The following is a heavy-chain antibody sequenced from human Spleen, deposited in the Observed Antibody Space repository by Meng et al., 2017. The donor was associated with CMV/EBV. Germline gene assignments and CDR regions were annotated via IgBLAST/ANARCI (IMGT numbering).Heavy chain of an antibody. J-gene: IGHJ4*02. Sequence: GGSLRLSCAASGLIFSSFDMNWVRQAPGKGLEWVSYISSSGTTIYYADSVKGRFTISRENAKNSLYLQMNSLRAEDTAIYYCTRLHATNWSYFGFYFDYWGQGTLVTVSS. CDR1: GLIFSSFD. D-gene: IGHD1-7*01. CDR2: ISSSGTTI. V-gene: IGHV3-48*03. CDR3: TRLHATNWSYFGFYFDY.